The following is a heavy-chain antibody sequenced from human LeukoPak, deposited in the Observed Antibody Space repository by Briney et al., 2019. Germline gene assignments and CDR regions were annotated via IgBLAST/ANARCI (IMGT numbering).Heavy chain of an antibody. J-gene: IGHJ4*02. CDR3: ASRLGY. CDR1: GGSISSSSYY. D-gene: IGHD6-6*01. CDR2: IYYSGST. V-gene: IGHV4-39*01. Sequence: SETLSLTCTVYGGSISSSSYYWGWIRQPPGKGLEWIGSIYYSGSTYYNPSLKSRVTISVDTSKNQFSRKLSSVTAADTAVYYCASRLGYWGQGTLVTVSS.